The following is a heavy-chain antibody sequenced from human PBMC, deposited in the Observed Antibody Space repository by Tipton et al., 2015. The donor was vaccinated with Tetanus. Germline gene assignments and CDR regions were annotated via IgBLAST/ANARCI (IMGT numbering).Heavy chain of an antibody. V-gene: IGHV1-46*04. CDR3: AREGTVQAAPGKHFDY. Sequence: QLVQSGAEVKKPGASVKVSCKAPTDTFSNYYMHWVRQAPGQGLEWVGLINPTDSSTDYAQKLQGRITLTRDTSTSTVCMQLSSLRSEDPAVYYCAREGTVQAAPGKHFDYWGQGTLFTVSS. CDR1: TDTFSNYY. J-gene: IGHJ4*02. D-gene: IGHD4-11*01. CDR2: INPTDSST.